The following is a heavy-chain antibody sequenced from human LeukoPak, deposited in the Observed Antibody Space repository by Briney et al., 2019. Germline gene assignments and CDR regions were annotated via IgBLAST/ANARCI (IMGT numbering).Heavy chain of an antibody. CDR2: IRYDGSNQ. CDR1: GFTFSSYG. CDR3: AKYMGYNTGWPRFDY. V-gene: IGHV3-30*02. D-gene: IGHD6-19*01. J-gene: IGHJ4*02. Sequence: GGSLRLSCAASGFTFSSYGMHWVRQAPGKGLEWVAFIRYDGSNQYYADSVKGRFTISRDSSKNTLYLQMNSLRGDDTAVYYCAKYMGYNTGWPRFDYWGQGTLVTVSS.